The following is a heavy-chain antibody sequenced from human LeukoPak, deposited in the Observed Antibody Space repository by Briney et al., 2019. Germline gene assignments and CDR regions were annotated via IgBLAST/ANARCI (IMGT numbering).Heavy chain of an antibody. J-gene: IGHJ4*02. CDR3: ARDRGGQWVELLLDS. Sequence: GGSLRLSCAASGFTFSRYWMTWVRQTPGKGLEWVANIKPDGSVKYYVDSVKGRFTISRDNAKNSLYLQMSSLRAEDTALYYCARDRGGQWVELLLDSWGQGTLVTVSS. V-gene: IGHV3-7*05. CDR1: GFTFSRYW. D-gene: IGHD3-10*01. CDR2: IKPDGSVK.